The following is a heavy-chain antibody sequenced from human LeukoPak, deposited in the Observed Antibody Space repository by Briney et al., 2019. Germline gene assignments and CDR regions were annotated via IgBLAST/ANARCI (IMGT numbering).Heavy chain of an antibody. J-gene: IGHJ4*02. V-gene: IGHV3-30*03. CDR3: ARDHAGSGRAFDY. Sequence: GGSLRLSCAASGFTFSTYGIHWVRQAPGKGLEWVGLLSSGGINKHYADSVKGRFIIYRDNSMNTLYLQMNSLGVEDTAVYYCARDHAGSGRAFDYWGQGTLVTVSS. CDR1: GFTFSTYG. D-gene: IGHD2-15*01. CDR2: LSSGGINK.